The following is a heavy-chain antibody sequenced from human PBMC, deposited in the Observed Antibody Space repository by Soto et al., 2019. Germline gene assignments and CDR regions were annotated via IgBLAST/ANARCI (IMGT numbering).Heavy chain of an antibody. CDR2: ISRFSDRT. CDR3: PRVGAYFGEFDYFDY. CDR1: GFNFNSYT. J-gene: IGHJ4*02. V-gene: IGHV3-21*06. D-gene: IGHD3-10*01. Sequence: GSLRLSCSASGFNFNSYTMNWVRQAPGKGLEWVSSISRFSDRTYYADSVKGRFAIFRANAENSVYLQVNSLRAEDTAVYYCPRVGAYFGEFDYFDYWGQGTPGHRLL.